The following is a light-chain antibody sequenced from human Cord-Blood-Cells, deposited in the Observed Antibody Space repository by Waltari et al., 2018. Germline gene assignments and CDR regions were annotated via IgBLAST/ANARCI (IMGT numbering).Light chain of an antibody. V-gene: IGKV1-39*01. Sequence: DIQMTQSPSSLSASVGDRVTLTCRASQSISSYLNWYQQKPGKAPKLLIYAASSFQSGVPSRVSGSGSGTDFTLTISSLQPEDFATYYGQQSYSTPRTFGQGTKVEIK. CDR3: QQSYSTPRT. J-gene: IGKJ1*01. CDR2: AAS. CDR1: QSISSY.